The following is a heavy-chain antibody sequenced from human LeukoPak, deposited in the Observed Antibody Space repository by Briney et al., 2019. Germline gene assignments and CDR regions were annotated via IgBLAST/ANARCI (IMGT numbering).Heavy chain of an antibody. CDR2: LYISGST. CDR1: GASISSYY. CDR3: ARDISGSLYFDY. D-gene: IGHD3-10*01. V-gene: IGHV4-4*07. J-gene: IGHJ4*02. Sequence: SETLSLTCSVSGASISSYYYNWIRQTAGWGLEWIGRLYISGSTDYNPSLKSRVTISVDTSNNQFFLELTSVTAADTAVYFCARDISGSLYFDYWGQGVLVTVSS.